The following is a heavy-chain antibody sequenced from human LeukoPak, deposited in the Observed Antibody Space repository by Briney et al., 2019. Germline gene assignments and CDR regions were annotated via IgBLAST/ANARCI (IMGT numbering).Heavy chain of an antibody. D-gene: IGHD5-18*01. V-gene: IGHV4-59*08. CDR3: ARHLGYSYGYFDY. J-gene: IGHJ4*02. CDR2: IYYSGST. Sequence: KSSETLSLTCTVSGGSISSYYWSWIRQPPGKGLEWIGYIYYSGSTNYNPSLKSRVTISVDTSKNQFSLKLSSVTAADTAVYYCARHLGYSYGYFDYWGQGTLVTVSS. CDR1: GGSISSYY.